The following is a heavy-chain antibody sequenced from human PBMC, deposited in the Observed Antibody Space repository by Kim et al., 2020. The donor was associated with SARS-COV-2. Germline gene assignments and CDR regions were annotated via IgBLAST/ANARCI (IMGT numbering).Heavy chain of an antibody. CDR2: IDPSDSYT. J-gene: IGHJ4*02. V-gene: IGHV5-10-1*01. CDR1: GDYFTNYW. CDR3: ARSSVRGPFDY. D-gene: IGHD3-10*01. Sequence: GESLKISCKASGDYFTNYWITWVRQMSGKGLEWMGKIDPSDSYTNYSPSFQGHVTISAAKSISTAYLQWSSLKASDTAIYYCARSSVRGPFDYWGQGTLVTVSS.